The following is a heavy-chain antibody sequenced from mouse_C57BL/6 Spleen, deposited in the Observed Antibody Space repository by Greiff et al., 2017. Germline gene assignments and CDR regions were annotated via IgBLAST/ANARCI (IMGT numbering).Heavy chain of an antibody. J-gene: IGHJ4*01. D-gene: IGHD4-1*01. V-gene: IGHV1-81*01. Sequence: QVQLQQSGAGLARPGASVKLSCTASGYTFTSYGISWVQQRTGQGLEWIGEIYPRSGNTYYNEKFKGKATLTADKSSSTAYMSLRSLTSEYSAVYFCASYANWDPMDYWGQGTSVTVFS. CDR2: IYPRSGNT. CDR1: GYTFTSYG. CDR3: ASYANWDPMDY.